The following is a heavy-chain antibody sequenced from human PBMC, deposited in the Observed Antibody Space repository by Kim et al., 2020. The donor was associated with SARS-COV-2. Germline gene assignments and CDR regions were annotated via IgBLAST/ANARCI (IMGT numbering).Heavy chain of an antibody. D-gene: IGHD1-26*01. CDR3: ARVVNSGSYSYYYYGMDV. J-gene: IGHJ6*02. Sequence: KGRFTISRDDSKNSLYLQMNSLKTEDTAVYYCARVVNSGSYSYYYYGMDVWGQGTTVTVSS. V-gene: IGHV3-72*01.